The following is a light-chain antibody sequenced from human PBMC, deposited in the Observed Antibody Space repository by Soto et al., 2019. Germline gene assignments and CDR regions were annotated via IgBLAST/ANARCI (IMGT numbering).Light chain of an antibody. V-gene: IGLV2-11*01. CDR2: DVY. CDR1: SSDV. Sequence: QSALPQSRSVSGSPGQSVTISCTGTSSDVSWYQHHPGKAPKLMIYDVYKRPSGVPDRFSGSKSGNTASLTISGLQAEYEADFYCSSYAGGHVWVFGGGTKLTVL. CDR3: SSYAGGHVWV. J-gene: IGLJ3*02.